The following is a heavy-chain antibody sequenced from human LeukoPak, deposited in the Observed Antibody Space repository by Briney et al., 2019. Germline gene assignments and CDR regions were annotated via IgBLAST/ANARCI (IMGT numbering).Heavy chain of an antibody. CDR3: AGDGFTGPVTAYLDY. CDR2: LKGDGSEA. CDR1: GFTFRSHS. Sequence: GGPLSLPCLPSGFTFRSHSRHWVRHAPGEGRVWVSRLKGDGSEASYADSVKDRFTISRDSAKTTMYLPMSSLRAEDTAVYDCAGDGFTGPVTAYLDYWGQGTPVTVSS. D-gene: IGHD2-21*02. J-gene: IGHJ4*02. V-gene: IGHV3-74*01.